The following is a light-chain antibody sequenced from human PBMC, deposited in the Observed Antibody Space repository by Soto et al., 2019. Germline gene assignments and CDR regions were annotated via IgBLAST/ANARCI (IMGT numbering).Light chain of an antibody. CDR3: MQGTHWPPT. CDR2: QVS. CDR1: QSLVYSDGITY. Sequence: DVVMTQSPLSLPVTLGQPASISCRSSQSLVYSDGITYLNWFQQRPGHSPRRLIYQVSNRDSGVPDRFSGSGSGTDFTLKTTRVEAEDVGVYFCMQGTHWPPTFGQGTMVEIK. V-gene: IGKV2-30*01. J-gene: IGKJ1*01.